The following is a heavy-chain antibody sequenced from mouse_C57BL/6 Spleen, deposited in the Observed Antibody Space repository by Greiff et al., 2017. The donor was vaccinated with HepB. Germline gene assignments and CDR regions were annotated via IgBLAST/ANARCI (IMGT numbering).Heavy chain of an antibody. V-gene: IGHV5-9*01. CDR2: ISGGGGNT. CDR3: ARGTGWFAY. CDR1: GFTFSSYT. J-gene: IGHJ3*01. Sequence: DVKLVESGGGLVKPGGSLKLSCAASGFTFSSYTMSWVRQTPEKRLEWVATISGGGGNTYYPDSVKGRFTISRDNAKNTLYLQMSSLRSEDTALYYCARGTGWFAYWGQGTLVTVSA. D-gene: IGHD4-1*01.